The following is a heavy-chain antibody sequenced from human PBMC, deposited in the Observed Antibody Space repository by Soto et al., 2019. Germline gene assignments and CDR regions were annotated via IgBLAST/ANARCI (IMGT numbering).Heavy chain of an antibody. V-gene: IGHV3-33*01. CDR2: IWYDGSNK. Sequence: GGSLRLSCAASGFTFSSYGMHWVRQAPGKGLEWVAVIWYDGSNKYYADSVKGRFTISRDNSKNTLYLQMNSLRAEDTAVYYCARGSGSRARHFDYWGQGTLVTVSS. J-gene: IGHJ4*02. D-gene: IGHD1-26*01. CDR3: ARGSGSRARHFDY. CDR1: GFTFSSYG.